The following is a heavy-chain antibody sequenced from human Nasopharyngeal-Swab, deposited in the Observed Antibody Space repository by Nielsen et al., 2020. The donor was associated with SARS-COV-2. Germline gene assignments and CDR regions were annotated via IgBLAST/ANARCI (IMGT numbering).Heavy chain of an antibody. CDR1: GFTFSSYS. CDR3: ARALGYSYGKDAFDI. CDR2: ISSSSGYI. Sequence: GESLRLSCAASGFTFSSYSMNWVSQAPGKGLEWVSSISSSSGYIYYADSVKGRFTISRDNAKNSLYLQMNSLRAEDTAVFYCARALGYSYGKDAFDIWGQGTMVTVSS. D-gene: IGHD5-18*01. V-gene: IGHV3-21*01. J-gene: IGHJ3*02.